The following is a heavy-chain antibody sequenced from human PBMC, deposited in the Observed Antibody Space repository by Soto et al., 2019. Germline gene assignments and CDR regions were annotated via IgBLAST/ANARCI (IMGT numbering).Heavy chain of an antibody. J-gene: IGHJ4*02. V-gene: IGHV3-30*18. CDR1: GFTFSSNG. CDR2: ISDDGSIK. D-gene: IGHD1-26*01. CDR3: AKDNSGIYYWHDY. Sequence: GGSLRLSCSASGFTFSSNGMHWVRQAPGKGLEWVAVISDDGSIKNYADSLKGRFTISRDNSKNTLYLQMNSLRAEDTAVYYCAKDNSGIYYWHDYWGQGTLVTVSS.